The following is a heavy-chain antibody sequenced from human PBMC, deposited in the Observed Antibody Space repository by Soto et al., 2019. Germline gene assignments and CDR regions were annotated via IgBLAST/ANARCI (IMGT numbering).Heavy chain of an antibody. CDR1: GGSFSGYY. V-gene: IGHV4-34*01. Sequence: QVQLQQWGAGLLKPSETLSLTCAVYGGSFSGYYWSWIRQPPGKGLEWIGESNHSGSTNYNPSLKSRVTRSLDTSTNQFSLKLSSVTDAETAVYYCARKTYYDFWSGYYRRAFDYWGQGTLVTVSS. CDR3: ARKTYYDFWSGYYRRAFDY. J-gene: IGHJ4*02. D-gene: IGHD3-3*01. CDR2: SNHSGST.